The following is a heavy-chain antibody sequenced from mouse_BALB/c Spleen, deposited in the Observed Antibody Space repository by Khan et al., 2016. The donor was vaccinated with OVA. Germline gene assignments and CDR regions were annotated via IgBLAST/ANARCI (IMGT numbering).Heavy chain of an antibody. CDR3: ARRNYFGYTFAY. Sequence: QVQLQQSGAELARPGASVKLSCKASGYTFTDYYINWVKQRTGQGLEWIGEISPGSGDTYYNEKFKGKATLTADKSSSKAYMQLNSLTSEASAVYFCARRNYFGYTFAYWGQGTLVTVSA. J-gene: IGHJ3*01. V-gene: IGHV1-77*01. CDR2: ISPGSGDT. CDR1: GYTFTDYY. D-gene: IGHD1-2*01.